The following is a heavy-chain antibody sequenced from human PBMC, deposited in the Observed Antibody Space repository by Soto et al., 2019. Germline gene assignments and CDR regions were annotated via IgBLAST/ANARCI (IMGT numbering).Heavy chain of an antibody. Sequence: RQISCKACVYSLTSYRHGWVRQMPGKGLEWMGLIYPGDADTSNSPSFQGQVTISADKSIRSAYRQWSSMKVWDSAMYYWARVQDYGDYWGQGTLVTVSS. J-gene: IGHJ4*02. CDR1: VYSLTSYR. V-gene: IGHV5-51*01. CDR3: ARVQDYGDY. CDR2: IYPGDADT.